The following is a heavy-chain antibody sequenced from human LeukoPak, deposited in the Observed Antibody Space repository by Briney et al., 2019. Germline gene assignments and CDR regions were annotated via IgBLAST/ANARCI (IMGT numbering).Heavy chain of an antibody. CDR2: IKGNGANT. CDR3: AKDLGRILIASPRDAFDI. Sequence: PGGSLRLSCAASGFTFSSSGMTWVRQAPGKGLEWVAAIKGNGANTYYADSVRGRFTISRDNSKNTLYLQMTSLRAEDTALYYCAKDLGRILIASPRDAFDIWGRGTMVTVSS. CDR1: GFTFSSSG. D-gene: IGHD3-16*01. V-gene: IGHV3-23*01. J-gene: IGHJ3*02.